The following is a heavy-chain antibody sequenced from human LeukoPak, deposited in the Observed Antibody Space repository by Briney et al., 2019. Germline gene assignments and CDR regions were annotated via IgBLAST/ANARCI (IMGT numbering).Heavy chain of an antibody. CDR2: IKQDGSEK. Sequence: GGSLRLSCAASGFTFSSYWMSWVRQAPGKGLEWVANIKQDGSEKYYVDSVKGRFTISRDNAKNSLYLQMNSLRAEDTAVYYCAREWDSSGWYGYGMDVWGQGTTVTVSS. V-gene: IGHV3-7*01. J-gene: IGHJ6*02. CDR1: GFTFSSYW. D-gene: IGHD6-19*01. CDR3: AREWDSSGWYGYGMDV.